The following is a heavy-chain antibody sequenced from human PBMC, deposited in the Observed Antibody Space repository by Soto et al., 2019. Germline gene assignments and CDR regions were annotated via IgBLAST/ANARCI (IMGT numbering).Heavy chain of an antibody. J-gene: IGHJ4*02. V-gene: IGHV1-69*06. CDR1: GDTFSSYA. CDR2: IIPILGTP. D-gene: IGHD3-22*01. CDR3: ARERSRYDRSGYYRPDY. Sequence: QVQLVQSGAEVKKPGSSVKVSCKASGDTFSSYAISWVRQAPGQGLEWRGGIIPILGTPNYAQKFQGRVTITADKSPSTAYMELSSLRSEDTAVYYCARERSRYDRSGYYRPDYWGQGTLVTVSS.